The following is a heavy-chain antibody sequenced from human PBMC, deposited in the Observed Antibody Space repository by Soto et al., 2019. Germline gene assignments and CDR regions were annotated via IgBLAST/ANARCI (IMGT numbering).Heavy chain of an antibody. Sequence: ASVKVSCKASGFTFSNYGLHWVRQAPGQGLEWMGWVSANNGHTNYAQNLQGRVSMTTDTSTSTAYMELRGLTCDDTAVYYCARDIESVTAKHFFYYYAMDVWGQGTTVTVSS. CDR3: ARDIESVTAKHFFYYYAMDV. D-gene: IGHD2-8*01. J-gene: IGHJ6*02. CDR2: VSANNGHT. CDR1: GFTFSNYG. V-gene: IGHV1-18*01.